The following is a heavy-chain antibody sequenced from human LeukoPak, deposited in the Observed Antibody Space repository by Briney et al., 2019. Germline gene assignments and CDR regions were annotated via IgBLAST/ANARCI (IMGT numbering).Heavy chain of an antibody. V-gene: IGHV4-31*03. D-gene: IGHD2/OR15-2a*01. CDR2: IYYSGST. Sequence: PSQTLSLTCTVSGGSISSGGYYWRWIRQHPGKGLEWIGYIYYSGSTYYNPSLKSRVTISVDTSKNQFSLKLSSVTAADTAVYYCARGGSIYYYYGMDAWGQGTTVTVSS. CDR3: ARGGSIYYYYGMDA. J-gene: IGHJ6*02. CDR1: GGSISSGGYY.